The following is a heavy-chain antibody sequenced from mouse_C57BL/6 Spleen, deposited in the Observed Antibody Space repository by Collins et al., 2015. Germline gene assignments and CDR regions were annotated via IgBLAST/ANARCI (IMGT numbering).Heavy chain of an antibody. Sequence: QVQLQQPGAELVRPGSSVKLSCKASGYTFTSYWMHWVKQRPIQGLEWIGNIDPSDSETHYNQKFKDKATLTVDKSSSTAYMQLSSLTSEDSAVYYCAGVDNGYYPFDYWGQGTTLTVSS. CDR2: IDPSDSET. D-gene: IGHD2-3*01. V-gene: IGHV1-52*01. CDR3: AGVDNGYYPFDY. CDR1: GYTFTSYW. J-gene: IGHJ2*01.